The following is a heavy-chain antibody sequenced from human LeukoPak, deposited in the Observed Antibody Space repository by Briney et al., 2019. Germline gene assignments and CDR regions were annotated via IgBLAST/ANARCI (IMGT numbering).Heavy chain of an antibody. D-gene: IGHD2-15*01. V-gene: IGHV3-30-3*01. CDR1: GFTFSSYA. CDR2: ISYDGSNK. J-gene: IGHJ5*02. Sequence: GRSLRLSCAASGFTFSSYAMHWARQAPGKGLEWVAVISYDGSNKYYADSVKGRFTISRDNSKNTLYPQMNSLRAEDTAVYYCARDRGYCSGGSCYPINWFDPWGQGTLVTVSS. CDR3: ARDRGYCSGGSCYPINWFDP.